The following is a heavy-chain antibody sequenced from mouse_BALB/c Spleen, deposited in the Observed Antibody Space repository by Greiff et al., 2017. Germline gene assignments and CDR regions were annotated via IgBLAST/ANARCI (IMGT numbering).Heavy chain of an antibody. CDR1: GYTFTDYN. CDR3: AREFGQDYYGSSSPMDY. D-gene: IGHD1-1*01. CDR2: INPNNGGT. Sequence: EVQLQQSGPELVKPGASVKIPCKASGYTFTDYNMDWVKQSHGKSLEWIGDINPNNGGTIYNQKFKGKATLTVDKSSSTAYMELRSLTSEDTAVYYCAREFGQDYYGSSSPMDYWGQGTSVTVSS. J-gene: IGHJ4*01. V-gene: IGHV1-18*01.